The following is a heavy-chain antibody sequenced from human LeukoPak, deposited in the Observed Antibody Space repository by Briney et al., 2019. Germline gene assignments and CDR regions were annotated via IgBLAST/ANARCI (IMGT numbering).Heavy chain of an antibody. J-gene: IGHJ6*03. Sequence: GGSLRLSCAASGFTFSTYNMNWVRQAPGKGLEWVSSITSSSTYIYYADSVKGRFTISRDNAKNSLYLQMNSLRAEDTAEYYCARDPYSGGYGDYYYYYMDLWGQGTTVTISS. V-gene: IGHV3-21*01. CDR3: ARDPYSGGYGDYYYYYMDL. CDR2: ITSSSTYI. D-gene: IGHD1-26*01. CDR1: GFTFSTYN.